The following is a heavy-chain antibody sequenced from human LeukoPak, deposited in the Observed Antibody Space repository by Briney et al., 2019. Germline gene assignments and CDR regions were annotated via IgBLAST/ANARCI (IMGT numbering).Heavy chain of an antibody. Sequence: PSETLSLTCAVYGGSFSGYYWSWIRQPAGKGLEWIGHIYISGSTNYNPSLRSRVTISVDTSKNQFSLKLTSVTAADTAVYYCARANTYGSGRFLWGQGTLVTVSS. J-gene: IGHJ4*02. CDR3: ARANTYGSGRFL. CDR1: GGSFSGYY. D-gene: IGHD3-10*01. V-gene: IGHV4-59*10. CDR2: IYISGST.